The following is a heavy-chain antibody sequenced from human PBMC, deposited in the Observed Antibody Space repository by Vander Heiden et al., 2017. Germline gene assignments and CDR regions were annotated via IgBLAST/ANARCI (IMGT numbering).Heavy chain of an antibody. CDR3: ARDSVYCSGGSCYGENWFDP. J-gene: IGHJ5*02. Sequence: QVQLQESGPGLVKPSQTLSLTCTVSGGSISSGDYYWSWIRQPPGKGLEWIGYIYYSGSTYYNPSLKSRVTISVDTSKNQFSLKLSSVTAADTAVYYCARDSVYCSGGSCYGENWFDPWGQGTLVTVSS. D-gene: IGHD2-15*01. V-gene: IGHV4-30-4*01. CDR1: GGSISSGDYY. CDR2: IYYSGST.